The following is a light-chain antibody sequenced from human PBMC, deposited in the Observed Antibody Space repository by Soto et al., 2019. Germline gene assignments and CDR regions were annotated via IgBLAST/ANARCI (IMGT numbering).Light chain of an antibody. J-gene: IGKJ4*01. V-gene: IGKV1-39*01. Sequence: DIQMTQSPSSLSASVGDRVTITCRASQSISSDLNWYQQKPGKAPRLLIYTASSLQSGVSSRFSGSGSGTDFTLTISSLQPEDFATYYCQQSHSTPLTFGGGTKV. CDR2: TAS. CDR1: QSISSD. CDR3: QQSHSTPLT.